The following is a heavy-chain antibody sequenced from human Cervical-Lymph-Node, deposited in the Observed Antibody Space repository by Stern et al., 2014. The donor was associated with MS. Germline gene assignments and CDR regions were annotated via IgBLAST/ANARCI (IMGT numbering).Heavy chain of an antibody. Sequence: VHLVESGAEVKKPGSSVKVSCKASGGTFSSYAISWVRQAPGQGLEWMGGIIPIFGTANYAQKFQGRVTITADESTSTAYMELSSLRSEDTAVYYCARDPGSPTAQADYYYGMDVWGQGTTVTVSS. CDR1: GGTFSSYA. V-gene: IGHV1-69*01. CDR3: ARDPGSPTAQADYYYGMDV. CDR2: IIPIFGTA. D-gene: IGHD2-15*01. J-gene: IGHJ6*02.